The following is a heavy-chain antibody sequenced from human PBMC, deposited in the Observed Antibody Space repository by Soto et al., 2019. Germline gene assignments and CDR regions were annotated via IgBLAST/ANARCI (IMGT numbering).Heavy chain of an antibody. V-gene: IGHV4-59*01. Sequence: QVQLQESGPGLVKPSETLSLTCTVSGGSISSYYWRWIRPPPGKGLEWIGFIFYSGSTNSNTSLNSRHTISIDTPEYQFALKLNSVTAADTAVYYCASMIGDPVLSFDSWGQGTLVAVSS. CDR1: GGSISSYY. CDR3: ASMIGDPVLSFDS. CDR2: IFYSGST. D-gene: IGHD3-10*02. J-gene: IGHJ5*01.